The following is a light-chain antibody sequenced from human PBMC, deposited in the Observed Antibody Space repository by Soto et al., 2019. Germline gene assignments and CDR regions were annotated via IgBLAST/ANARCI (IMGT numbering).Light chain of an antibody. CDR2: AAS. J-gene: IGKJ3*01. CDR1: QSISSY. CDR3: QQGYSTLT. V-gene: IGKV1-39*01. Sequence: DIQMTQSPSSLSASVGDRVTITCRASQSISSYLHWYQQKPGKAPKLLIYAASSLQSGVPSRFRGSGSGTDFTLTISSLQPGDFATYYCQQGYSTLTFGPGTKVDIK.